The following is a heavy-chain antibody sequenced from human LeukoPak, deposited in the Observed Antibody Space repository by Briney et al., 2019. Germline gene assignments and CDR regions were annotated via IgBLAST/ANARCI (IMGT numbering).Heavy chain of an antibody. CDR3: ASDRSSKWYFDY. CDR2: IYPGDGDT. J-gene: IGHJ4*02. CDR1: GFTFTSYW. D-gene: IGHD2-15*01. V-gene: IGHV5-51*01. Sequence: GESLKISCQGSGFTFTSYWIGWVRQMPGKGLDWIGIIYPGDGDTRYSPSFQGHVTVSADKSISTAYLQWSSLKASDTAMYYCASDRSSKWYFDYWGPGTLVTVSS.